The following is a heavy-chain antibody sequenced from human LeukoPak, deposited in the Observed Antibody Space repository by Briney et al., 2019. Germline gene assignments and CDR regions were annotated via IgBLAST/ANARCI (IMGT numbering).Heavy chain of an antibody. V-gene: IGHV1-3*04. CDR2: INTGNGNT. Sequence: GASVKVSCKASGYTFAGYGVHWVRQAPGQGLECMGWINTGNGNTESSQNFQGRVTLTKDTAASTAYMELSGLTSEDTAVYYCAKDHGKSGSFDYWGQGTLVTVS. CDR1: GYTFAGYG. D-gene: IGHD5-24*01. CDR3: AKDHGKSGSFDY. J-gene: IGHJ4*02.